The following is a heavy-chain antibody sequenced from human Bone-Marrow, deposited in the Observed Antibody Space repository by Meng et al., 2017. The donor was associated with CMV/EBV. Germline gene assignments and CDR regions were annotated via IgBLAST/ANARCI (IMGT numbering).Heavy chain of an antibody. Sequence: ASVKVSCKASGYIFTTYYMHWVRQAPGQGLEWMGIINPSAGSTRYAPNFQGRVSMTSDTSTSTAYLELSSLISEDTAVYYCARPRYCSGTSCEDTFEIWGQGTMVTVSS. D-gene: IGHD2-2*01. CDR1: GYIFTTYY. CDR2: INPSAGST. CDR3: ARPRYCSGTSCEDTFEI. V-gene: IGHV1-46*01. J-gene: IGHJ3*02.